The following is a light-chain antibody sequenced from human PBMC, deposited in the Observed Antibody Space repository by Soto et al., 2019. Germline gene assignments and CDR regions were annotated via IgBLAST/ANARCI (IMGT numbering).Light chain of an antibody. CDR2: GAS. CDR3: QQYNNWPPIT. Sequence: EIVVTQSAATLSVSPGERATLSCRASRSVGSNLAWYQQRPGPAPRPLIYGASTRATGITARFSGSGSGKEFTLTISSLQSEDFAVYYCQQYNNWPPITFGQGTRLDI. V-gene: IGKV3-15*01. J-gene: IGKJ5*01. CDR1: RSVGSN.